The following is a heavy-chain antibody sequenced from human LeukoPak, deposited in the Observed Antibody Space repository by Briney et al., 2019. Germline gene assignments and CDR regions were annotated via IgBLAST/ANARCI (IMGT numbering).Heavy chain of an antibody. CDR1: GGSISSGGYY. Sequence: SETLSLTCTVSGGSISSGGYYWSWIRQHPGKGLEWIGFIYYSGSAYYNPSLKSRVTFSVDTSKNQFSLKLSSVNAADTAVYYCARAVYDYIWGSYRFDYWGQGTLVTVSS. J-gene: IGHJ4*02. V-gene: IGHV4-31*03. CDR2: IYYSGSA. D-gene: IGHD3-16*02. CDR3: ARAVYDYIWGSYRFDY.